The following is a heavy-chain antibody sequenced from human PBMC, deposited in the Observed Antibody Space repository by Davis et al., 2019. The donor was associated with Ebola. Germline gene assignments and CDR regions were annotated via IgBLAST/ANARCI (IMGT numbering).Heavy chain of an antibody. J-gene: IGHJ6*02. CDR3: ARVSSNSGLWGGTYYYYAMDV. Sequence: GESLKISCAASGFTVSNFWMHWVRPAPGKGLVCVSRINTDGSITNYADSVKGRFTISRDNAKNTVYLKMNSLRAEDTAVYYCARVSSNSGLWGGTYYYYAMDVWGQGTTVTVSS. D-gene: IGHD6-19*01. CDR1: GFTVSNFW. V-gene: IGHV3-74*01. CDR2: INTDGSIT.